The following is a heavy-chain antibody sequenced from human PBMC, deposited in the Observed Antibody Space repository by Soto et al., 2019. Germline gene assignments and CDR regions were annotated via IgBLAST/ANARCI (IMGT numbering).Heavy chain of an antibody. D-gene: IGHD4-17*01. V-gene: IGHV4-30-2*01. CDR1: GGSISSGGYS. Sequence: QLQLQESGSGLVKPSQTLSLTCAVSGGSISSGGYSWSWIRQPPGKGLEWIWYISHSGSTYYNPSLKSRVTISVDRSKSQFSLKLSSVTAADTAVYYCASDLVTTLHYWGQGTLFTVSS. CDR2: ISHSGST. CDR3: ASDLVTTLHY. J-gene: IGHJ4*02.